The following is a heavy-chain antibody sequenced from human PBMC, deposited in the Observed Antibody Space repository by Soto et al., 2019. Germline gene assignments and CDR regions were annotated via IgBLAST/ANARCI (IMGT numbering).Heavy chain of an antibody. V-gene: IGHV3-30-3*01. CDR3: ARGSNYYDSSGYGYYFDY. Sequence: QVQLVESGGGVVQPGRSLRLSCAASGFTFSSYAMHWVRQAPGKGLEWVAVISYDGSNKYYADSVKGRSTISRDNSKNTLYLQMNSLRAEDTAVYYCARGSNYYDSSGYGYYFDYWGQGTLVTVSS. J-gene: IGHJ4*02. D-gene: IGHD3-22*01. CDR1: GFTFSSYA. CDR2: ISYDGSNK.